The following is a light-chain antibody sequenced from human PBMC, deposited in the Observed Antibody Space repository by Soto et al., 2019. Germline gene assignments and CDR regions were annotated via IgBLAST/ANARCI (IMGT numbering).Light chain of an antibody. J-gene: IGLJ3*02. CDR2: TND. CDR3: AAWDDSLRGWV. Sequence: QSVLTQPPSASGTPGQRVTISCSGSSSNIGSNYVYWYQQLPGTAPKLLIYTNDQRPSGVPDRFSGYKSGTSASLAISGLRSEDEADYYCAAWDDSLRGWVFGGGTKLTVL. CDR1: SSNIGSNY. V-gene: IGLV1-47*02.